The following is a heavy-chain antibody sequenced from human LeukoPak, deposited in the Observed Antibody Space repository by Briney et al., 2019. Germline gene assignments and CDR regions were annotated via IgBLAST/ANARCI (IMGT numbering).Heavy chain of an antibody. D-gene: IGHD1-26*01. V-gene: IGHV3-72*01. CDR2: TRNKASGFTT. CDR3: ARGLYSGNFRGFDY. Sequence: GGSLRLSCAASGFTFSDHYMDWVRQAPGKGLEWVGRTRNKASGFTTEYAASVKGRFTISRDDSNNSLHLQMNSLKTEDTAVYYCARGLYSGNFRGFDYWGQGTLVTVSS. J-gene: IGHJ4*02. CDR1: GFTFSDHY.